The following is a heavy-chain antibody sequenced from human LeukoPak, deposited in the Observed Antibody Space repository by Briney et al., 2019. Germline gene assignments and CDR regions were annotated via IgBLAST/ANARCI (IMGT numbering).Heavy chain of an antibody. D-gene: IGHD6-19*01. CDR1: GFTFSSYG. V-gene: IGHV3-30*03. CDR3: ARAHGAGGLGYYYMDV. J-gene: IGHJ6*03. CDR2: ISYDGSNK. Sequence: GGSLRLSCAASGFTFSSYGMHWVRQAPGKGLEWVAVISYDGSNKYYADSVKGRFTISRDNAKNSLYLQMNRLRAEDTALYYCARAHGAGGLGYYYMDVWGKGTTVTISS.